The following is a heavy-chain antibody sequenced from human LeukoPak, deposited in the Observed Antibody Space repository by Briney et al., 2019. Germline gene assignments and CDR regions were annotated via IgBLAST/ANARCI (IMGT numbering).Heavy chain of an antibody. CDR1: GGSISSGDYY. V-gene: IGHV4-30-4*01. CDR3: ARATYGDYVPHAFDI. J-gene: IGHJ3*02. Sequence: SETLSLTCTVSGGSISSGDYYWSWIRQPPGKGLEWIGYIYYSGSTYYNPSLKSRVTISVDTSKNQFSLKLSSVTAADTAVYYCARATYGDYVPHAFDIWGQGTMVTVSS. D-gene: IGHD4-17*01. CDR2: IYYSGST.